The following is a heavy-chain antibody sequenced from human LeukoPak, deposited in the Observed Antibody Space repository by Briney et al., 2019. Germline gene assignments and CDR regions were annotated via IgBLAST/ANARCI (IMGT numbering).Heavy chain of an antibody. CDR3: ARVLWPHYGMDV. CDR2: IYHSGST. V-gene: IGHV4-38-2*02. Sequence: SETLSLTCTVSGYSISSGYYWGWIRQPPGKGLEWIGSIYHSGSTYYNPSLKSRVTISVDTSKNQFSLKLSSVTAADTAVYYCARVLWPHYGMDVWGQGTTVTVSS. D-gene: IGHD2-21*01. CDR1: GYSISSGYY. J-gene: IGHJ6*02.